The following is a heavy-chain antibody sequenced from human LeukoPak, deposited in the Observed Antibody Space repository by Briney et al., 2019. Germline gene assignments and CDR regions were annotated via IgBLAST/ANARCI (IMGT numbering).Heavy chain of an antibody. CDR3: ARLMNIAAADY. CDR1: GDSISSRSYY. Sequence: SETLSLTCIVSGDSISSRSYYWAWIRQPPGKGLEWIGYIYYSGSSNYNPSLKSRVTISVDTSKNQFSLKLTSVTAADSAVYYCARLMNIAAADYWGQGTLVTVSS. CDR2: IYYSGSS. D-gene: IGHD2/OR15-2a*01. J-gene: IGHJ4*02. V-gene: IGHV4-61*05.